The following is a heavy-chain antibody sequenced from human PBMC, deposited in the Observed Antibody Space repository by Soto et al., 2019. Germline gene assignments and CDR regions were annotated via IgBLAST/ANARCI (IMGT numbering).Heavy chain of an antibody. V-gene: IGHV4-39*01. CDR1: GGSISSSGHY. J-gene: IGHJ6*03. Sequence: QLQLQESGPGLVKPSETLSLTCTVSGGSISSSGHYWGWVRQPPGKGLEWIGTIFYTGSTYYNPPLKSRVTISVETSKTHCSRRLSPVTAAETAVYYCARHHTQGSYYYSMDVWGTGTTVTVSS. D-gene: IGHD2-2*02. CDR2: IFYTGST. CDR3: ARHHTQGSYYYSMDV.